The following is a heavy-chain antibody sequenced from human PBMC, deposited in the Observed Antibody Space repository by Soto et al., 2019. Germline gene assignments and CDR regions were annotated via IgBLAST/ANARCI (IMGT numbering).Heavy chain of an antibody. V-gene: IGHV3-48*02. D-gene: IGHD3-22*01. CDR2: ISSSSSTI. J-gene: IGHJ4*02. Sequence: EVQLVESGGGLVQPGGSLRLSCAASGFTFSSYSMNWVRQAPGKGLEWVSYISSSSSTIYYADSVKGRFTSTRDNAKNSLYLQMNSLRDEDTAVYYCARGELKTYYYDSSGYHLDYWGQGTLDTVSS. CDR3: ARGELKTYYYDSSGYHLDY. CDR1: GFTFSSYS.